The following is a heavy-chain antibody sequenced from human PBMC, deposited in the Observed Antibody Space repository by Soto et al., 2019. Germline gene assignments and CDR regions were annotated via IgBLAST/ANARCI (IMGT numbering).Heavy chain of an antibody. V-gene: IGHV3-53*01. J-gene: IGHJ4*02. CDR1: GFTVSSAY. D-gene: IGHD6-6*01. CDR3: ARGQSSDSEQPVN. CDR2: LYSGGSP. Sequence: GGSLRLSCAASGFTVSSAYMSWVRRAPGKGLEWVSVLYSGGSPYYADSVKGRFIISRDNSKDALYLQMNSLRAEDTAVYYCARGQSSDSEQPVNWGLETVVTISS.